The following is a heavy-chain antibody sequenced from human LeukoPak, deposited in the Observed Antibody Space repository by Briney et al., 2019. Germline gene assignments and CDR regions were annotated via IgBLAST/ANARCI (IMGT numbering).Heavy chain of an antibody. D-gene: IGHD3-22*01. V-gene: IGHV1-18*01. J-gene: IGHJ4*02. CDR1: GYTFTTYG. Sequence: APVTVSCKASGYTFTTYGISWVRQAPGQGLEWMGWISAYNGNTNYAQKLQGRVTMTTDTSTSTAYMELRSLRSDDTAVYYCARDRGDSSGYAFDYWGQGTPVTVSS. CDR3: ARDRGDSSGYAFDY. CDR2: ISAYNGNT.